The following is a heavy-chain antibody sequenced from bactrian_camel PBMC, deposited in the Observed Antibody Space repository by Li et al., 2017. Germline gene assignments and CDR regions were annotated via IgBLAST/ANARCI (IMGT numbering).Heavy chain of an antibody. D-gene: IGHD3*01. V-gene: IGHV3-3*01. CDR3: AADLGWCGSRPLQREFRN. CDR1: GNTGSSLW. Sequence: HVQLVESGGGSVQPGGSLRLSCAASGNTGSSLWMGWFRQLPGKERDAVAAIAVVSGFTYYADSVKGRFTISKDNAKNILYLQMNNLKPEDTAVYYCAADLGWCGSRPLQREFRNWGQGTQVTVS. CDR2: IAVVSGFT. J-gene: IGHJ4*01.